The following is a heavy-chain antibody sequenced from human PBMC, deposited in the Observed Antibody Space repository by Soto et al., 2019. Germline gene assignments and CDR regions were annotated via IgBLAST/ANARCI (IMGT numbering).Heavy chain of an antibody. V-gene: IGHV4-59*01. Sequence: SETLSLTCTVSGGSINYSYWTWIRQPPGKGLEWIGYISYTGSANYNAALKSRLTISVDTSKNQFSLKLSSVTAADTALYYCARVNYGDYYYGMDVWGQGTTVTVSS. D-gene: IGHD4-17*01. CDR2: ISYTGSA. J-gene: IGHJ6*02. CDR3: ARVNYGDYYYGMDV. CDR1: GGSINYSY.